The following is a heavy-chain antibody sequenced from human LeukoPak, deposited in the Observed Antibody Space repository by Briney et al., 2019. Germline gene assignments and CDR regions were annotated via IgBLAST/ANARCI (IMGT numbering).Heavy chain of an antibody. V-gene: IGHV1-18*04. CDR2: ISAYNGNT. CDR1: GYTFTTYG. CDR3: ARAGGAAADQFDY. Sequence: ASVMVSCKASGYTFTTYGITWVRQAPAQALEWMGWISAYNGNTKYAQKFQGRVTMTTGTSTSTAYMELRSLRSDDTAVYYCARAGGAAADQFDYWGQGTLVTVSS. J-gene: IGHJ4*02. D-gene: IGHD6-25*01.